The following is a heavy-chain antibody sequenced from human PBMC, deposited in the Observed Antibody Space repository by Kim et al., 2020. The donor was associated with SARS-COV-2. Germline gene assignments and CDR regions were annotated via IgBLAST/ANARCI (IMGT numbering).Heavy chain of an antibody. Sequence: GGSLRLYCAASGFSFSSYSMNWVRQAPGKGLEWVSHISSSSSIIYYADSVKGRFTISRDNAKNSLYLQMNSLRDEDTAVYYCARPSGYSYYFDYWGQGTLVTVSS. CDR1: GFSFSSYS. CDR3: ARPSGYSYYFDY. J-gene: IGHJ4*02. V-gene: IGHV3-48*02. CDR2: ISSSSSII. D-gene: IGHD5-18*01.